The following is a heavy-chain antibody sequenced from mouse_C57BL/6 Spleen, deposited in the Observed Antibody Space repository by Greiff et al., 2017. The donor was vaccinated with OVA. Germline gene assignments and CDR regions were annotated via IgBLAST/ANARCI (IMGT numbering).Heavy chain of an antibody. CDR3: ARHEESDVLRRGAWFAY. CDR2: FYPGSGSI. Sequence: VMLVESGAELVKPGASVKLSCKASGYTFTEYTIHWVKQRSGQGLEWIGWFYPGSGSIKYNEKFKDKATLTADKSSSTVYMELSRLTSEDSAVYFCARHEESDVLRRGAWFAYWGQGTLVTVSA. CDR1: GYTFTEYT. V-gene: IGHV1-62-2*01. J-gene: IGHJ3*01. D-gene: IGHD2-13*01.